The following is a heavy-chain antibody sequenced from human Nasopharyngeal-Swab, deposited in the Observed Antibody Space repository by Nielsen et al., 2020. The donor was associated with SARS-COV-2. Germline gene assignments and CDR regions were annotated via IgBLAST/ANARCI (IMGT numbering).Heavy chain of an antibody. CDR3: ARSAAAYYYYYMDV. CDR2: IIPFFGTA. CDR1: GGTFSSYA. V-gene: IGHV1-69*13. D-gene: IGHD6-13*01. Sequence: SVKVSCKASGGTFSSYAISWVRQAPGQGLEWMGGIIPFFGTANYAQKFQGRVTITADESTTTAYKELSSLRSEDTAVYYCARSAAAYYYYYMDVWGKGTTVT. J-gene: IGHJ6*03.